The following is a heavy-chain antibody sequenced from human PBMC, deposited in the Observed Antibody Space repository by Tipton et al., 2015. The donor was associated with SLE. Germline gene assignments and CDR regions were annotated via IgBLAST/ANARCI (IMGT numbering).Heavy chain of an antibody. V-gene: IGHV3-23*01. CDR2: ISGGGGST. CDR3: AKFEKTTDFYLDS. Sequence: SLRLSCAASGFTFSSYALSWVRRAPGKGLEWVSAISGGGGSTYYAAFVKGRFSISIDKSKKTLFLQMNSLRVDDTATYYCAKFEKTTDFYLDSWGQGTLVSVSS. D-gene: IGHD1/OR15-1a*01. CDR1: GFTFSSYA. J-gene: IGHJ4*02.